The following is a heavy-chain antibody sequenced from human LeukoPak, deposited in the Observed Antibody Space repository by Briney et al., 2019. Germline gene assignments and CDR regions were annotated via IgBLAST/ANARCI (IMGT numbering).Heavy chain of an antibody. CDR2: FYSSGST. J-gene: IGHJ4*02. CDR1: GDPLNDNLYY. D-gene: IGHD6-19*01. V-gene: IGHV4-39*07. Sequence: SETLSLTCNVSGDPLNDNLYYWGWIRQSPGKGLEWIGAFYSSGSTSSHSSLKSRVTISVDTSRTQLSLKLDSVTDTDTAVYYCVRDGRFDSACFDSWGPGFLVTVSS. CDR3: VRDGRFDSACFDS.